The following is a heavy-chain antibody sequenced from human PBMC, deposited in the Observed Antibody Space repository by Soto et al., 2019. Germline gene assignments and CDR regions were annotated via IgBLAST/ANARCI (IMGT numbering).Heavy chain of an antibody. V-gene: IGHV3-23*01. J-gene: IGHJ4*02. CDR2: ISGSGGNT. CDR1: GFTFSSYA. D-gene: IGHD3-9*01. Sequence: EVQLLESGGGLVQPGGSLRLSCAASGFTFSSYAMSWVRQAPGKGLEWVSDISGSGGNTYYADSVKGRFTISRDTSKNTLYLQMNNLRAEDTAVYYCAKDLIFHWVLYYVDYWGQGTLVTVSP. CDR3: AKDLIFHWVLYYVDY.